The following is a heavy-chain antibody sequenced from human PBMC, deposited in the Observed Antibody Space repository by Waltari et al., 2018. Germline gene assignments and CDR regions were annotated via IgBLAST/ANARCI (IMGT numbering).Heavy chain of an antibody. CDR2: INPDGSGT. D-gene: IGHD3-22*01. J-gene: IGHJ4*02. Sequence: EVQVVESGGGLVQPGGSLRLSCAASGFTFNKYWMSWVRQAPGKGLERVANINPDGSGTYDVDSVKGRFTVSRDNAKNSLYLQMTNLRAADTAVYYCVRDDSRGRYYFDYWGRGALVSVSS. V-gene: IGHV3-7*01. CDR1: GFTFNKYW. CDR3: VRDDSRGRYYFDY.